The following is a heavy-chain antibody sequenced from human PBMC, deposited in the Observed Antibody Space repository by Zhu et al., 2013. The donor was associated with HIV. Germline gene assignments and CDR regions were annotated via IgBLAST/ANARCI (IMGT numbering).Heavy chain of an antibody. V-gene: IGHV1-69*01. D-gene: IGHD1-1*01. CDR3: ASQTALPGYNWNDELGAYYLEYGMDV. J-gene: IGHJ6*02. Sequence: QVQLVQSGAEVKKPGSSVKVSCKASGGTFSSYAISWVRQAPGQGLEWMGGIIPIFGTANYAQKFQGRVTITADESTSTAYMELSSLRSEDTAVYYCASQTALPGYNWNDELGAYYLEYGMDVWGQGTTVTVSS. CDR1: GGTFSSYA. CDR2: IIPIFGTA.